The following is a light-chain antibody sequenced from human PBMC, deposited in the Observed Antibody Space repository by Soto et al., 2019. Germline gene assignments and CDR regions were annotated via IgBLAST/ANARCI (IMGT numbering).Light chain of an antibody. CDR3: QQSYSTPFT. Sequence: DIQMTQSPSSLSASVGDRVTITCRASQSMSSYLNWYQQKPGKAPKLLIYAASSLQSGVPSRFSGSGSGTDFTLTISSLQPEDFATYYCQQSYSTPFTCGPGTKVDIK. CDR2: AAS. CDR1: QSMSSY. J-gene: IGKJ3*01. V-gene: IGKV1-39*01.